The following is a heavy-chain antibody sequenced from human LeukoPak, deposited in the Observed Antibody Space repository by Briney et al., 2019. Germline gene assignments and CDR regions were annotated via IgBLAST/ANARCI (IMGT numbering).Heavy chain of an antibody. CDR3: ARGRMTAPFDY. J-gene: IGHJ4*02. Sequence: SETLSLTCTVSGGSISSSSYYWGWIRQPPGKGLEWIGSIYYSGSTYYNPSLKSRVTISVDTSKNQFSLKLSSVTAADTAVYYCARGRMTAPFDYWGQGTLVTVSS. V-gene: IGHV4-39*07. CDR1: GGSISSSSYY. CDR2: IYYSGST.